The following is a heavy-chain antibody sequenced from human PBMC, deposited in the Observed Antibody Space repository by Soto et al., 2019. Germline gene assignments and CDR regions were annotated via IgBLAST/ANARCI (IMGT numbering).Heavy chain of an antibody. CDR3: AKGFVSGQLPNHYYYGVDV. J-gene: IGHJ6*02. CDR1: GYSFTSSY. CDR2: INPNDGTT. Sequence: ASVKVSCKASGYSFTSSYMHWLRQAPGQGPEWMGMINPNDGTTTSAQRFQGRVTMTTDTSTTSVYMELSSLRSEDTAVYYCAKGFVSGQLPNHYYYGVDVWGQGTTVTVSS. D-gene: IGHD6-6*01. V-gene: IGHV1-46*01.